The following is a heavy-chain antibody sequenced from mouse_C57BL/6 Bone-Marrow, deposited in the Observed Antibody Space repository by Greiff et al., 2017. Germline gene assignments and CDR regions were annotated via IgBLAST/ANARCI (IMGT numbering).Heavy chain of an antibody. CDR1: GYTFTSYW. Sequence: QVQLQQPGAELVKPGASVKLSCKASGYTFTSYWMHWVKQRPGQGLEWIGMIHPNSGSTNYNEKFKSKATLTVDKSSSTAYMQLSSLTSEDSAVYYCAREYYYYGSSYYAMDYWGQGTSVTVSS. CDR2: IHPNSGST. CDR3: AREYYYYGSSYYAMDY. D-gene: IGHD1-1*01. V-gene: IGHV1-64*01. J-gene: IGHJ4*01.